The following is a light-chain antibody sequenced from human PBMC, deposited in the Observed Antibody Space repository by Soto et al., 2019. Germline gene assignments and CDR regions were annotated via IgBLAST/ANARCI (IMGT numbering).Light chain of an antibody. CDR3: RSYDSSLSGVL. CDR1: SSNIGAGYD. Sequence: QSVLTQPPSVSGAPGQRVTISCTGSSSNIGAGYDVHWYQQLPGTAPKLLIYVNRNRPSGVPDRFSGSKSGTSASLAITGLQAEDEADYYCRSYDSSLSGVLFGGGTKLTVL. V-gene: IGLV1-40*01. J-gene: IGLJ2*01. CDR2: VNR.